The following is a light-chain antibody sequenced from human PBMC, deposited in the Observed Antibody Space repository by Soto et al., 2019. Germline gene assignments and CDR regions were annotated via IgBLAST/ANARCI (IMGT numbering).Light chain of an antibody. CDR2: EVN. V-gene: IGLV2-8*01. Sequence: QSLLTQPPCASVSPGQSVTISCTGTSSDVGGYNYIAWYQHHPGKAPKLIIYEVNRRPSGVPDRFSGSKSGNTASLTVSGLQAEDEADYYCTSYAGSNNRGVFGSGTKVTVL. CDR1: SSDVGGYNY. J-gene: IGLJ1*01. CDR3: TSYAGSNNRGV.